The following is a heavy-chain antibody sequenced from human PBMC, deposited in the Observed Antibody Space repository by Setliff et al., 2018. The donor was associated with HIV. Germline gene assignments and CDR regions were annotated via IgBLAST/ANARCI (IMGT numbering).Heavy chain of an antibody. Sequence: SVKVSCKASGGTSSTHAMNWVRQAPGQGLEWMGQIISILEITDYAQKFRGRLTITADEPTNTIYMELSGLRSEDTAVYYCAGPRGDEAFDIWGQGTMVTVSS. CDR1: GGTSSTHA. D-gene: IGHD3-10*01. CDR2: IISILEIT. V-gene: IGHV1-69*10. J-gene: IGHJ3*02. CDR3: AGPRGDEAFDI.